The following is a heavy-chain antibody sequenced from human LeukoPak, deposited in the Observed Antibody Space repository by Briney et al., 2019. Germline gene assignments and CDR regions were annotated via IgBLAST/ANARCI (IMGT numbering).Heavy chain of an antibody. CDR1: GFTFSSYA. CDR2: ISGSGYST. CDR3: AKVLGMYGSSGYAWYFDY. J-gene: IGHJ4*02. Sequence: GGSLRLSCTASGFTFSSYAMSCVRQAPGKGLEWVSIISGSGYSTYYADSVKGRFTISRDNSKNTLYLQMNSPRAEDTAVYYCAKVLGMYGSSGYAWYFDYWGQGTLVTVSS. D-gene: IGHD6-25*01. V-gene: IGHV3-23*01.